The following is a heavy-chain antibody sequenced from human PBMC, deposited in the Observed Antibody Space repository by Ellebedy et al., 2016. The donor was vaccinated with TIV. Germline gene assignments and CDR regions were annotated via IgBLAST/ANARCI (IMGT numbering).Heavy chain of an antibody. CDR2: INPSGGGT. CDR1: GGTFNSHT. CDR3: AREGGVYYFDY. V-gene: IGHV1-46*02. J-gene: IGHJ4*02. Sequence: AASVKVSCKASGGTFNSHTICWVRQAPGEGLEWMGIINPSGGGTGYAQKFQGKVTMTRDTSASTVYMELSSLRSEDTAVYYCAREGGVYYFDYWGQGTLVTVSS. D-gene: IGHD1-26*01.